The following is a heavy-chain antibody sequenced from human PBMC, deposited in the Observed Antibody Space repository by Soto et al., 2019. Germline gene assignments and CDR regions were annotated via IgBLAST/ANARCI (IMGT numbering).Heavy chain of an antibody. CDR3: ARIQQLVTFYYYYGMDV. CDR2: IYYSGST. Sequence: SETLSLTCTVSGGSISSSSYYWGWIRQPPGKGLEWIGSIYYSGSTYYNPSLKSRVTISVDTSKNQFSLKLSSVTAADTAVYYCARIQQLVTFYYYYGMDVWGQGTTVTVSS. CDR1: GGSISSSSYY. V-gene: IGHV4-39*01. J-gene: IGHJ6*02. D-gene: IGHD6-13*01.